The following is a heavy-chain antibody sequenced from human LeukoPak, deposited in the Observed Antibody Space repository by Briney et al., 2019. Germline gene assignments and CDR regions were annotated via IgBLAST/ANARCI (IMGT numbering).Heavy chain of an antibody. V-gene: IGHV3-23*01. J-gene: IGHJ3*01. CDR2: ISSSSGNT. Sequence: PGGSLRLSCAASGFTFSDSAMTWVRQVPGKGLEWVSLISSSSGNTYYADSVKGRFTVSRDNSKNTLSLQMNSLRVEDTAIYYCAKDIQLSTWGLGTMVTVSS. CDR1: GFTFSDSA. D-gene: IGHD3-16*02. CDR3: AKDIQLST.